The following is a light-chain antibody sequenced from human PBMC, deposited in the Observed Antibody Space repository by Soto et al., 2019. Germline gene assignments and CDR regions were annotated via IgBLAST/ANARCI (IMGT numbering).Light chain of an antibody. CDR1: QSVTSDY. CDR3: QQYGSSPSWT. J-gene: IGKJ1*01. CDR2: GTS. Sequence: EIVLTQFPGTLSLSPGERATLSCWASQSVTSDYLAWYQQKPGQAPRLLIYGTSSRATGIPDRFIGSGSGTDVSLTINGLDPDDVGLYYCQQYGSSPSWTFGQGTKVDFK. V-gene: IGKV3-20*01.